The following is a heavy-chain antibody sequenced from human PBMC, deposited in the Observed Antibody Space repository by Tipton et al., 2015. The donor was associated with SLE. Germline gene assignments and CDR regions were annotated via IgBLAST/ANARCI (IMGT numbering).Heavy chain of an antibody. CDR2: IYYSGST. Sequence: TLSLTCTVSGGSISSGGYYWSWIRQHPGKGLEWIGYIYYSGSTYYNPSLKSRVTISVDTSKNQFSLKLSSVTAADTAVYYCARRRYGDFLLPDAFDIWGQGTMVTVSS. V-gene: IGHV4-31*03. D-gene: IGHD4-17*01. J-gene: IGHJ3*02. CDR1: GGSISSGGYY. CDR3: ARRRYGDFLLPDAFDI.